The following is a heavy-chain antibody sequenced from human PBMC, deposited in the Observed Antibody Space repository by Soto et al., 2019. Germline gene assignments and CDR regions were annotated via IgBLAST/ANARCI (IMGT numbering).Heavy chain of an antibody. J-gene: IGHJ4*02. D-gene: IGHD3-3*01. CDR1: GFTFDDYT. CDR3: AKDIFPSRFLEWLPDY. CDR2: ISWDGGST. V-gene: IGHV3-43*01. Sequence: GGSLRLSCAASGFTFDDYTMHWVRQAPGKGLEWVSLISWDGGSTYYADSVKGRFTISRDNSKKSLYLQMNSLRTEDTALYYCAKDIFPSRFLEWLPDYWGQGSLVTVSS.